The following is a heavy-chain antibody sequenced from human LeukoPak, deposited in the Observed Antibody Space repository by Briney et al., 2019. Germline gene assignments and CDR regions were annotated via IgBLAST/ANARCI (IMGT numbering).Heavy chain of an antibody. CDR2: LYSGGRT. CDR1: GFTVSSKD. Sequence: GGSLRLSCAASGFTVSSKDMNWVRQAPGKGLEWVSVLYSGGRTYYADSVKGRFTISRDNSKNTLYLQMNSLRAEDTAVYYCASLYSYGMDVWGQGTTVTVSS. V-gene: IGHV3-53*01. J-gene: IGHJ6*02. D-gene: IGHD2-2*02. CDR3: ASLYSYGMDV.